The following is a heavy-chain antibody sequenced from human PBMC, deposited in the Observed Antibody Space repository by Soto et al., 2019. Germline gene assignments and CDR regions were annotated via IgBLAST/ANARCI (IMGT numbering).Heavy chain of an antibody. CDR2: INSDGSST. J-gene: IGHJ6*02. Sequence: ADGSRNLSCAASGVTFRSYVVHWVRQDPGKGLLWVSRINSDGSSTSYADSVKGRFTISRDNAKNTLYLQMNSLRAEDTAVYYCARERPYNYDFWSGYMEDYGMEGWGQGTTVNVSS. V-gene: IGHV3-74*01. D-gene: IGHD3-3*01. CDR3: ARERPYNYDFWSGYMEDYGMEG. CDR1: GVTFRSYV.